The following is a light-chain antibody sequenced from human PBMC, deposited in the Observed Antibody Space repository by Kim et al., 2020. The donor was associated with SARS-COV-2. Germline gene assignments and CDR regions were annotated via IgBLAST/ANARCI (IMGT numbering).Light chain of an antibody. V-gene: IGKV1-5*03. J-gene: IGKJ1*01. CDR3: QQYHTHST. CDR2: KAF. Sequence: DIQVTQSPSILPASVGDTVTITCRASQSVQNWLAWYQQKPGQVPKLLIEKAFHLQSGVPGRFGGSVSGTEFTLTINTLQPDDFATYYCQQYHTHSTFGQGTKVDIK. CDR1: QSVQNW.